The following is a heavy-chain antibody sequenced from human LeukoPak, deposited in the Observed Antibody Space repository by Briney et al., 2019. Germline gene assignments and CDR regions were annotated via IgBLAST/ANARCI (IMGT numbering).Heavy chain of an antibody. Sequence: PGGSLRLSCAASGFTFSSYGMHWVRQAPGKGLEWVAVISYDGSNKYYADSVKGRFTISRDSSKNTLYLQMNSLRAEDTAVYYCAKVMPWSGSYHCPNCGAFDIWGQGTMVTVSS. CDR1: GFTFSSYG. V-gene: IGHV3-30*18. CDR3: AKVMPWSGSYHCPNCGAFDI. J-gene: IGHJ3*02. CDR2: ISYDGSNK. D-gene: IGHD1-26*01.